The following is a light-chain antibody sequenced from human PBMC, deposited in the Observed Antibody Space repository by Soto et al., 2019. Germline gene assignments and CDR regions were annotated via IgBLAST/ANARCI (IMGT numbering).Light chain of an antibody. V-gene: IGLV2-14*01. CDR3: ASFRSGTILV. J-gene: IGLJ6*01. CDR2: QVN. CDR1: RSDIGDSNF. Sequence: QSALTQPASVSGSPGQSVIISCTGPRSDIGDSNFISWYQHSPGKAPRLLIYQVNNRPSGVSKRFSGSKAGNTASLTISGLLDDDEADYFCASFRSGTILVFGSGTKVTVL.